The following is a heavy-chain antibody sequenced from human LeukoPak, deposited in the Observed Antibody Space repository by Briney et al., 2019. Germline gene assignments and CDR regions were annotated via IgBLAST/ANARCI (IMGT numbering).Heavy chain of an antibody. CDR2: IDGLGRL. CDR1: HGSISSYS. V-gene: IGHV4-4*09. D-gene: IGHD2-15*01. J-gene: IGHJ5*02. CDR3: ARVVVVAVSPWFDP. Sequence: SETLSLTCSLSHGSISSYSWTGMRQPRGKGLEWIVFIDGLGRLEYIPTLKSRVTISADTSKNQFSLKLSSVTAADTAVYCCARVVVVAVSPWFDPWGQGTLVTVSS.